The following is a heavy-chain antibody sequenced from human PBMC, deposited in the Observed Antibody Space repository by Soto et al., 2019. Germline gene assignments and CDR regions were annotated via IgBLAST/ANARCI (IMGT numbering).Heavy chain of an antibody. J-gene: IGHJ4*02. CDR2: ISGSSSYI. Sequence: EVQLVESGGGLVKPGGSLRLSCAASGFTFSSYSMNWVRQAPGKGLEWVSSISGSSSYIYYADSVKGRFTISRDNAKNSLYLQMNSLRDEDTAVYYCARDQAGESGYFDWLLPFDYWGQGTLVTVSS. D-gene: IGHD3-9*01. CDR3: ARDQAGESGYFDWLLPFDY. V-gene: IGHV3-21*01. CDR1: GFTFSSYS.